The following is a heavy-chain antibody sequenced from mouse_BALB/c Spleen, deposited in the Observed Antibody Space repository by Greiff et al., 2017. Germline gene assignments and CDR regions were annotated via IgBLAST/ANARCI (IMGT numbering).Heavy chain of an antibody. J-gene: IGHJ2*01. CDR2: ILPGSGST. CDR3: ARRVGSSYPYYFDY. D-gene: IGHD1-1*01. V-gene: IGHV1-9*01. Sequence: QVQLQQSGAELMKPGASVKISCKATGYTFSSYWIEWVKQRPGHGLEWIGEILPGSGSTNYNEKFKGKATFTADTSSNTAYMQLSSQTSEDSAVYYCARRVGSSYPYYFDYWGQGTTLTVSS. CDR1: GYTFSSYW.